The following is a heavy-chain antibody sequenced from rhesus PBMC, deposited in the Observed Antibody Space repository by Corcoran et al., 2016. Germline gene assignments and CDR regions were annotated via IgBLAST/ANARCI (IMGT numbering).Heavy chain of an antibody. CDR1: GFSLSTSGMG. D-gene: IGHD3-9*01. CDR3: ARVLYYEDAYGYPYDY. V-gene: IGHV2S1*01. CDR2: IYCDDDK. Sequence: QVTLKESGPALVKPTQTLTLTCTFSGFSLSTSGMGVGWFRQLPGQALKWLASIYCDDDKYSSTYLKSKLTISKETPKNQVVLTMTNMEPVDTATYYWARVLYYEDAYGYPYDYWGQGVLVTVSS. J-gene: IGHJ4*01.